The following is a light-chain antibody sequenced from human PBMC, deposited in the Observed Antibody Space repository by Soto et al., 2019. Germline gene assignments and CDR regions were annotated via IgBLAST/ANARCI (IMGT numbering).Light chain of an antibody. J-gene: IGKJ4*01. CDR1: QSVSSN. Sequence: EIVMTQSPATLSVSPGERATLSCRGSQSVSSNLAWYQPKPGQAPSIVIYGASTRETGTRAPFSGSGSGTEFTLTISSLQSEDFAVYYCQQYIRWPLTFGGGTKVDIK. CDR2: GAS. V-gene: IGKV3-15*01. CDR3: QQYIRWPLT.